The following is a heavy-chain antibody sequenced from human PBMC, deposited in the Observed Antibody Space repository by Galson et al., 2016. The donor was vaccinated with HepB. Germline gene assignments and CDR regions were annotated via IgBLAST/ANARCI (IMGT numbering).Heavy chain of an antibody. CDR2: IVVGSGNT. CDR3: TRADGILRTRFDP. D-gene: IGHD2-8*01. V-gene: IGHV1-58*01. J-gene: IGHJ5*02. CDR1: GFTFTSSA. Sequence: SVKVSCKASGFTFTSSAVQWVRQARGQRLEWIGWIVVGSGNTNYAQKFQERVTFTRDMSTSTAYMELSSLRSDDTAVYYCTRADGILRTRFDPWGQGTLVTVSS.